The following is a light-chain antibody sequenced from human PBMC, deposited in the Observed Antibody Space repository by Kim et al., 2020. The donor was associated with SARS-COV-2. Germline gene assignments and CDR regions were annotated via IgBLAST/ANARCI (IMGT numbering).Light chain of an antibody. Sequence: SPWERATLPGRASQSVGSSCAGYRQKPDQAPSLLIYGASTRDSDIPARFSGRGSGTEFTLTISSLQSKDVAIYYCQQYKTWPLFGQGTKVDIK. CDR2: GAS. J-gene: IGKJ1*01. CDR1: QSVGSS. CDR3: QQYKTWPL. V-gene: IGKV3-15*01.